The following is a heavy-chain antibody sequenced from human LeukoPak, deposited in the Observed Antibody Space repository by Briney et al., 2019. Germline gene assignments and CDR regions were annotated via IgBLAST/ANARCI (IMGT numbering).Heavy chain of an antibody. CDR1: GYTFTGYY. Sequence: ASVKVSCKASGYTFTGYYMHWVRQAPGQGLEWMGWINPNSGGTNCAQKFQGRVTMTRDTSISTAYMELSRLRSDDTAVYYCARGGHSSSWYYYYYYMDVWGKGTTVTVSS. D-gene: IGHD6-13*01. CDR2: INPNSGGT. V-gene: IGHV1-2*02. CDR3: ARGGHSSSWYYYYYYMDV. J-gene: IGHJ6*03.